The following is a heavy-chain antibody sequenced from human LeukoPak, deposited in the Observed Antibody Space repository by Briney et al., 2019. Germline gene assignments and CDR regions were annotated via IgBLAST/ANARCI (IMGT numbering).Heavy chain of an antibody. J-gene: IGHJ4*02. D-gene: IGHD2-8*02. V-gene: IGHV1-69*04. CDR2: IIPIFGIA. Sequence: GASVKVSCKASGGTFSSYAISWVRQAPGQGLEWMGRIIPIFGIANYAQKFQGRVTITADKPTSTAYMELSSLRSEDTAVYYCARGLGGGLYWFDYWGQGTLVTVSS. CDR1: GGTFSSYA. CDR3: ARGLGGGLYWFDY.